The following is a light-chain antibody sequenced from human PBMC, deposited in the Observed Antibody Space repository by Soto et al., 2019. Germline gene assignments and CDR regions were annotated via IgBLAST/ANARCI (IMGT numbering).Light chain of an antibody. V-gene: IGKV1-5*01. Sequence: IQMTQSPSTLSASVGDRVTITCRASQSISTWLAWYQQKPGKAPKVLIYDASSLESGVPSRFSGSGSGTEFTLTITRLQPDDFATYYCQQYNNYSQYTFGQGTKLEIK. CDR3: QQYNNYSQYT. CDR2: DAS. CDR1: QSISTW. J-gene: IGKJ2*01.